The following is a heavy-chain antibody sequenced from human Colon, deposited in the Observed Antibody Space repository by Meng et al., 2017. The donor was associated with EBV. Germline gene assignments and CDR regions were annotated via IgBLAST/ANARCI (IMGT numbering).Heavy chain of an antibody. Sequence: QGRLQVAGPGLVKPSQTLSLTCTVSGGSINSGDYYWSWIRQPPGKGLEWIGYIYYTGSTCYNPSLKSRVTISMDTSKNQFSLRLSSVTAADTAVYYCARNYYFDYWGQGTLVTVSS. V-gene: IGHV4-30-4*01. J-gene: IGHJ4*02. CDR1: GGSINSGDYY. CDR2: IYYTGST. CDR3: ARNYYFDY.